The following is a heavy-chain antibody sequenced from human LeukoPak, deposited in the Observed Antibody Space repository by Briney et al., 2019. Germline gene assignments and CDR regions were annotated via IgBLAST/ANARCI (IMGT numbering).Heavy chain of an antibody. D-gene: IGHD5-18*01. Sequence: GGSLRLSCAASGFTFSSYWMSWARQAPGKGLEWVSAISGSGGSTYYADSVKGRFTISRDNSKNTLYLQMNSLRAEDTAVYYCAKEGGYSYGNQFDYWGQGTLVTVSS. CDR1: GFTFSSYW. CDR2: ISGSGGST. J-gene: IGHJ4*02. CDR3: AKEGGYSYGNQFDY. V-gene: IGHV3-23*01.